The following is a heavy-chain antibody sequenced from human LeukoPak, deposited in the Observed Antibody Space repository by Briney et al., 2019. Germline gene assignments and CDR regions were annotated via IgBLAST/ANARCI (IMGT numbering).Heavy chain of an antibody. CDR2: IYHSGST. Sequence: SETLSLTCVVSGASISSSNWWSWVRQPPGKGLEWIGEIYHSGSTNYNPSLKSRVTISVDTSKNQFSLKLSSVTAADTAVYYCARRNYDVHWYFDLWGRGTLVTVSS. J-gene: IGHJ2*01. V-gene: IGHV4-4*02. D-gene: IGHD3-22*01. CDR1: GASISSSNW. CDR3: ARRNYDVHWYFDL.